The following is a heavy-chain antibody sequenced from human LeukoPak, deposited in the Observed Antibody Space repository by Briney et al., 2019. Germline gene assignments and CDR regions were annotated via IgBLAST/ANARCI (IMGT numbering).Heavy chain of an antibody. D-gene: IGHD3-9*01. J-gene: IGHJ3*02. CDR2: ISSSSSYI. CDR1: GFTFSSYS. V-gene: IGHV3-21*01. Sequence: GGSLRLSCAASGFTFSSYSMNWVRQAPGKGLEWVSSISSSSSYIYYADSVKGRFTISRDNAKNSLYLRMNSLRAEDTAVYYCARTPSGVLRYFDWLLYGAFDIWGQGTMVTVSS. CDR3: ARTPSGVLRYFDWLLYGAFDI.